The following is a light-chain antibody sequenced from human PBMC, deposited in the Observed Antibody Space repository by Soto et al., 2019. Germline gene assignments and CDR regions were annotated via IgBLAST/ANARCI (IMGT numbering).Light chain of an antibody. J-gene: IGKJ4*01. V-gene: IGKV3-20*01. Sequence: EIGLTQSPGTLSLSPGDRATLSCRASQSVSSTYLAWYQQKPGQAPRLLIFGASNRATGIPDRFSGSGSGTDFTLTISRLEPEDFAVYYCQQYGSSPLTFGGGTKVEIK. CDR2: GAS. CDR1: QSVSSTY. CDR3: QQYGSSPLT.